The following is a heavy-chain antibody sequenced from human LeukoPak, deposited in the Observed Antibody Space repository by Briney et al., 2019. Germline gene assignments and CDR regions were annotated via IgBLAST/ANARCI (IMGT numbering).Heavy chain of an antibody. CDR2: INHSGST. J-gene: IGHJ4*01. Sequence: NPSETLSLTCAVYGGSFSGYYWSWIRQPPGKGLEWIGEINHSGSTNYNPSLKSRVTISVDTSKNQFSLKLSSVTAADTAVYYSARLGYCSSTSCYRDYWGHGTLVTVSS. V-gene: IGHV4-34*01. CDR3: ARLGYCSSTSCYRDY. D-gene: IGHD2-2*02. CDR1: GGSFSGYY.